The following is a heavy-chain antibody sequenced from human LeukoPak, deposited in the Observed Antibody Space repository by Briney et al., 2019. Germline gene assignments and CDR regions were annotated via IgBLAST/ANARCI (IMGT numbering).Heavy chain of an antibody. CDR2: IYYSGST. CDR1: GGSFSGYY. J-gene: IGHJ4*02. V-gene: IGHV4-31*11. D-gene: IGHD5-18*01. CDR3: ARVGLQLWTFDY. Sequence: PSETLSLTCAVDGGSFSGYYWSWIRQHPGKGLEWIGYIYYSGSTYYNPSLKSRVTISVDTSKNQFSLKLSSVTAADTAVYYCARVGLQLWTFDYWGQGTLVTVSS.